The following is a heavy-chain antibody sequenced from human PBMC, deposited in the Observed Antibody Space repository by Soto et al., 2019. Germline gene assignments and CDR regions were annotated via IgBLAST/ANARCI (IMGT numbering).Heavy chain of an antibody. V-gene: IGHV1-69*06. Sequence: SVKVSCKASGGPFSSYAISWVRQAPGQGLEWMGGIIPIFGTANYAQKFQGRVTITADKSTSTAYMELSSLRSEDTAVYYCARGEVPHYYYYAMDGWGKGTTVTVSS. J-gene: IGHJ6*04. CDR1: GGPFSSYA. CDR2: IIPIFGTA. CDR3: ARGEVPHYYYYAMDG. D-gene: IGHD2-21*01.